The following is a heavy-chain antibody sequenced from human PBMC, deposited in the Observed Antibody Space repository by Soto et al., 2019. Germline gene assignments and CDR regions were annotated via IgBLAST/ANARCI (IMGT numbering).Heavy chain of an antibody. CDR2: INQDGSAT. J-gene: IGHJ3*02. V-gene: IGHV3-7*03. D-gene: IGHD2-2*01. CDR1: GLTFSTTW. Sequence: PGGSLRLSCAVSGLTFSTTWMTWVRQAPGKGLEWLASINQDGSATYYVDSVKGRFTISRDNAKNSLYLQLNSLRAEDSALYYCAREMPSQHAFDIWGPGTMVTVSS. CDR3: AREMPSQHAFDI.